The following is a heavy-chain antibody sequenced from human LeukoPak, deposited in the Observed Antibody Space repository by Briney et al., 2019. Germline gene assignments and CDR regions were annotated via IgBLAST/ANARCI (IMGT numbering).Heavy chain of an antibody. Sequence: SETLSLTCAVYGGSFSGYYWSWIRQPPGKGLEWIGEINHSGSTNYNPSLKSRVTISVDTSKNQFSLKLSSVAAADTAVYYCARGGTAYHDILTGYYPNSFYYGMDVWGQGTTVTVSS. V-gene: IGHV4-34*01. CDR1: GGSFSGYY. J-gene: IGHJ6*02. D-gene: IGHD3-9*01. CDR2: INHSGST. CDR3: ARGGTAYHDILTGYYPNSFYYGMDV.